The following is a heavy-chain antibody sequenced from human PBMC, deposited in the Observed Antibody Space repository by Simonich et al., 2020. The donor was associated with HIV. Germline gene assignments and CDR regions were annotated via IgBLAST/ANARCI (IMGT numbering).Heavy chain of an antibody. D-gene: IGHD2-2*01. J-gene: IGHJ4*02. CDR2: ISSNSSYI. V-gene: IGHV3-21*01. CDR1: GFTFSSYS. Sequence: EVQLVESGGGLVKPGGSLRLSCAASGFTFSSYSMNWVRQAPGKGLEWVSSISSNSSYINYADSVKGRFTISRDNAKNSLYLQMNSLRAEDTAVYYCARDGRKGSSTSCSDYWGQGTLVTVSS. CDR3: ARDGRKGSSTSCSDY.